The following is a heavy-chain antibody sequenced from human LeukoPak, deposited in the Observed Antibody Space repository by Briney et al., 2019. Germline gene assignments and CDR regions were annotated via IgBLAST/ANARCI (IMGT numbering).Heavy chain of an antibody. J-gene: IGHJ6*03. CDR3: ARDRQEAHYYYYYMDV. Sequence: GGSLRLSCAASGFTFSSYGMHWVRQAPGKGLEWVAVIWYDGSSKYYADSVKGRFTISRDNSKNTLYLQMNSLRAEDTAVYYCARDRQEAHYYYYYMDVWGKGTTVTVSS. V-gene: IGHV3-33*01. CDR2: IWYDGSSK. CDR1: GFTFSSYG.